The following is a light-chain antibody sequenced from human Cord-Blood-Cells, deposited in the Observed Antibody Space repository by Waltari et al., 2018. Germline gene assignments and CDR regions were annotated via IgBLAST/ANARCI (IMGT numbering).Light chain of an antibody. V-gene: IGKV3-20*01. Sequence: EIVLTQSPGTLSLSPGERATLSCRASQSVSSSYLAWYQQKPGQAPRPLTXGASSRXXDXXXRFSXSGSGTDFTLTISRLEPEDFAVYYXQQYXSSPPWTFGXGTKVEXK. J-gene: IGKJ1*01. CDR2: GAS. CDR3: QQYXSSPPWT. CDR1: QSVSSSY.